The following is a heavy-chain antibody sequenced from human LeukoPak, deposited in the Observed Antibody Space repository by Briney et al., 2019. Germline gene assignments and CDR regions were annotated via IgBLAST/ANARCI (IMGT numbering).Heavy chain of an antibody. CDR2: IIPLFGTA. D-gene: IGHD2-2*01. Sequence: GASVKVSCKASGGTFSIYAISWVRQAPGQGLEWMGGIIPLFGTANYAQKFQGRVTITADESTSTAYMELSSLRSEDTAVYYCARSGYCSSTSCRTNYYYGMDVWGKGTTVTVSS. J-gene: IGHJ6*04. V-gene: IGHV1-69*01. CDR3: ARSGYCSSTSCRTNYYYGMDV. CDR1: GGTFSIYA.